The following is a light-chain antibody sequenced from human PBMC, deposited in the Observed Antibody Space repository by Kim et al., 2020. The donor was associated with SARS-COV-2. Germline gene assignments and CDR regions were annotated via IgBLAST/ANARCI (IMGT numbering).Light chain of an antibody. CDR2: GAS. V-gene: IGKV3-15*01. J-gene: IGKJ1*01. CDR1: QSVSSN. CDR3: QQYNSWPQT. Sequence: VSPGERATLSCRAGQSVSSNLAWYQQKPGQAPRLLIYGASTKATGIPARFSGSGSGTEFTLTISSLQSEDFAVYYCQQYNSWPQTFGQGTKVDIK.